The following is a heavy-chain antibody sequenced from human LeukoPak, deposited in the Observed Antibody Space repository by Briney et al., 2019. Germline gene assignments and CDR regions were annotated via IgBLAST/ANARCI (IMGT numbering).Heavy chain of an antibody. Sequence: PGGSLRLSCAASGFIFSSYNLNWVRQAPGKGLEWVSSISSSSSYIYYADSVKGRFTISRDNAKNSLYLQMNSLRAEDTAMYYCARDRDIVATIGDAFDIWGRGTMVTVSS. CDR3: ARDRDIVATIGDAFDI. V-gene: IGHV3-21*01. D-gene: IGHD5-12*01. CDR1: GFIFSSYN. CDR2: ISSSSSYI. J-gene: IGHJ3*02.